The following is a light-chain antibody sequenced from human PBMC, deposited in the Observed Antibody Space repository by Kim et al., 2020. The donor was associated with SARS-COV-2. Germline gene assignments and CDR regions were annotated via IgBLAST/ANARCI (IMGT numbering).Light chain of an antibody. J-gene: IGKJ5*01. CDR1: QSVSSSY. CDR2: GAS. CDR3: QQYDSSPIT. V-gene: IGKV3-20*01. Sequence: GERAPLSCRASQSVSSSYLAWYQQKPGQAPRLFIYGASSRATGIPDRFSGSGSGTDFTLAISRLEPEDFAVYYCQQYDSSPITFGQGTRLEIK.